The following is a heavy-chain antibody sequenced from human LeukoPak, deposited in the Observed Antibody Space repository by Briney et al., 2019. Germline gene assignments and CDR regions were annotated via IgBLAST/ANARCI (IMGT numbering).Heavy chain of an antibody. CDR3: ARDRAYRRPWFDP. D-gene: IGHD2-2*01. CDR1: GGSISSGGYY. CDR2: IYYSGST. V-gene: IGHV4-31*03. Sequence: PSQTLSLTCTVSGGSISSGGYYWIWIRQHPGKGLEWIGYIYYSGSTYYNPSLKSRVTISVDTSKNQFSLKLSSVTAADTAVYYCARDRAYRRPWFDPWGQGTLVTVSS. J-gene: IGHJ5*02.